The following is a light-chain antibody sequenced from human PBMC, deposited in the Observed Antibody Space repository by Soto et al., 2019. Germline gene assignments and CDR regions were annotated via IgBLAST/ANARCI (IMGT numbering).Light chain of an antibody. Sequence: NFMLTQPHSVSESPGKTVTISCTGSGGSIGSDYVQWFQQRPGSAPTTVIFEDNQRPSGVSDRFSGSVDSSSNSASLTISGLLTEDEADYYCQSYDRNNVNVVFGGGTKLTVL. CDR3: QSYDRNNVNVV. CDR1: GGSIGSDY. J-gene: IGLJ2*01. CDR2: EDN. V-gene: IGLV6-57*02.